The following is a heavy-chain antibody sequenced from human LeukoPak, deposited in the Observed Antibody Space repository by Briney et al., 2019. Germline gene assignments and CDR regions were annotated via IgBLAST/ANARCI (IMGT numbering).Heavy chain of an antibody. J-gene: IGHJ4*02. Sequence: ASVKVSCKASGYTFTGYYMHWVRQAPGQGLEWMGWINPNSGGTNYAQKFQGRVTMTRGTSISTAYMELSRLRSDDTAVYYCARGGDGYPPLFDYWGQGTLVTVSS. CDR1: GYTFTGYY. CDR2: INPNSGGT. V-gene: IGHV1-2*02. CDR3: ARGGDGYPPLFDY. D-gene: IGHD5-24*01.